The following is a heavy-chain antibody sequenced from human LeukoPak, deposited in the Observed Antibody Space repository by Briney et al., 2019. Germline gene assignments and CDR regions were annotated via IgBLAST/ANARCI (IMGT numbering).Heavy chain of an antibody. V-gene: IGHV4-59*01. CDR3: ARETTSYSSSWYP. CDR1: GGSISSYY. CDR2: IYYSGST. J-gene: IGHJ5*02. D-gene: IGHD6-13*01. Sequence: SETLSLTCTVSGGSISSYYWSWIRQPPGKGLEWIGYIYYSGSTNYNPSLKSRVTISVDTSKNQFSLKLSSVTAADTAVYYCARETTSYSSSWYPWGQGTLVTVSS.